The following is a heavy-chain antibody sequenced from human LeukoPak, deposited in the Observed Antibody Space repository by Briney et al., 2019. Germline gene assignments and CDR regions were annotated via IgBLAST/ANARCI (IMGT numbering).Heavy chain of an antibody. Sequence: GGSLRLSCAASGFTFSSYAMSWVRQAPGKGLEWVSYISSSGSTIYYADSVKGRFTISRDNAKNSLYLQMNSLRAEDTAVYYCARERTGIAIDYWGQGTLVTVSS. V-gene: IGHV3-48*04. J-gene: IGHJ4*02. CDR2: ISSSGSTI. CDR1: GFTFSSYA. D-gene: IGHD7-27*01. CDR3: ARERTGIAIDY.